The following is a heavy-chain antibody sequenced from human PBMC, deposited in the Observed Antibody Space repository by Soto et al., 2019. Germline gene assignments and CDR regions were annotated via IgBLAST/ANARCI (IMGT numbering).Heavy chain of an antibody. CDR3: ATDYCSGGSCYGTNFDY. Sequence: ASVKVSCKASGYTFTSYYMHWVRQAPGQGLEWMGIINPSGGSTSYAQKFQGRVTMTRDTSTSTVYMELSSLRSEDTAVYYCATDYCSGGSCYGTNFDYWGQGNLVTVSS. CDR2: INPSGGST. CDR1: GYTFTSYY. J-gene: IGHJ4*02. V-gene: IGHV1-46*03. D-gene: IGHD2-15*01.